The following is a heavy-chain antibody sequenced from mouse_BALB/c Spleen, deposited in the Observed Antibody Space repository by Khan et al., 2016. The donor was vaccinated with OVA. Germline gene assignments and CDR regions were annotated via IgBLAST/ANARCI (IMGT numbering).Heavy chain of an antibody. CDR2: IWGDGST. V-gene: IGHV2-6-7*01. J-gene: IGHJ4*01. CDR3: ARAYYGNYREAMDY. CDR1: GFSLTGYG. Sequence: VKLLESGPGLVGPSQSLSITCTVSGFSLTGYGVNWVRQPPGKGLEWLGMIWGDGSTDYNSALKSRLSISKDNSKSQVFLKMNSLQTDDTARYYCARAYYGNYREAMDYWGQGTSVTVSS. D-gene: IGHD2-10*01.